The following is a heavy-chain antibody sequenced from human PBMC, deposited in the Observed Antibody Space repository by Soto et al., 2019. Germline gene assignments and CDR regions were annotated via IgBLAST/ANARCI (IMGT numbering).Heavy chain of an antibody. CDR3: ARSGAYCTSITCLFDSF. CDR2: ISAYNGDT. CDR1: GYTFTSYG. J-gene: IGHJ4*02. D-gene: IGHD2-8*01. Sequence: QAQLVQSGGEVKKPGASVKVSCRASGYTFTSYGYAWVRQAPGQGLEWMGWISAYNGDTNYAQKFQDSVTLTTDSSTTTAHVELRNLGSDDTAVYYCARSGAYCTSITCLFDSFWGLGTLVTVSS. V-gene: IGHV1-18*01.